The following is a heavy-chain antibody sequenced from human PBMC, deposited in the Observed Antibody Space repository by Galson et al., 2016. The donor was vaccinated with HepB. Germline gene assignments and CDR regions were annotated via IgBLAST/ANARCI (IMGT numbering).Heavy chain of an antibody. J-gene: IGHJ6*02. CDR3: ANPIESFCFSGACYWGYYGMDV. V-gene: IGHV3-23*01. CDR2: ISGSGGAP. Sequence: SLRLSCAASGFTFSSFAMSWVRQAPGKGLEWVSVISGSGGAPHYADSVKGRFANSRDNSNHTLYLQTNSLRAEDTAVYYCANPIESFCFSGACYWGYYGMDVWGQGTTVTVSS. D-gene: IGHD2-8*02. CDR1: GFTFSSFA.